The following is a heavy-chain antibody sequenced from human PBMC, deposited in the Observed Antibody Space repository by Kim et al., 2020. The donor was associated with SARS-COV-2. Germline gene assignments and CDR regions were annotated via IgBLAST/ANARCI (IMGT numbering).Heavy chain of an antibody. D-gene: IGHD3-9*01. CDR2: INHSGST. J-gene: IGHJ3*02. Sequence: SETLSLTCAVYGGSFSGYYWSWIRQPPGKGLEWIGEINHSGSTNYNPSLKSRVTISVDTSKNQFSLKLSSVTAADTAVYYCAGLMYYDILTDILGWDTGAFDIWGQGTMVTVSS. CDR3: AGLMYYDILTDILGWDTGAFDI. CDR1: GGSFSGYY. V-gene: IGHV4-34*01.